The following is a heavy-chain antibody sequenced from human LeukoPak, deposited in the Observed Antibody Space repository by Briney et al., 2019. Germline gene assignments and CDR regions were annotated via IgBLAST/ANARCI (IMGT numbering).Heavy chain of an antibody. CDR2: IYYSGST. CDR3: ARDSALNWFDP. J-gene: IGHJ5*02. CDR1: GGSISSGGYY. V-gene: IGHV4-31*03. Sequence: PSQTLSLTCTVSGGSISSGGYYWSWIRQRPGKGLEWIGYIYYSGSTYYNPSLKSRVTISVDTSKNQFSLKLSSVTAADTAVYYCARDSALNWFDPWGQGTLVTVSS.